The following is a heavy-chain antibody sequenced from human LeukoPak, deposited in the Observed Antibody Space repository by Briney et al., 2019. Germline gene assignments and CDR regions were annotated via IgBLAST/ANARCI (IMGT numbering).Heavy chain of an antibody. J-gene: IGHJ4*02. Sequence: PGGSLRLSCAASGFTFSSYEMNWVRQAPGKGLEWVSYISSSGSTIYYADSVKGRFTISRDNAKNSLYLQMNSLRAEDTAVYYCARGGLNMVRGVKWGQGTLVTVSS. CDR1: GFTFSSYE. CDR3: ARGGLNMVRGVK. V-gene: IGHV3-48*03. CDR2: ISSSGSTI. D-gene: IGHD3-10*01.